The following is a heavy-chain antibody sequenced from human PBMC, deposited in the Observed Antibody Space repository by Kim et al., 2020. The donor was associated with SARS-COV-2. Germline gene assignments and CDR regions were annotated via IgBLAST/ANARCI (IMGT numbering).Heavy chain of an antibody. CDR2: INHSGST. CDR1: GGSFSGYY. CDR3: ARGPSGWYSKSNWFDP. Sequence: SETLSLTCAVYGGSFSGYYWSWIRQPPGKGLEWIGEINHSGSTNYNPSLKSRVTISVDTSKNQFSLKLSSVTAADTAVYYCARGPSGWYSKSNWFDPWGQGTLVTVSS. V-gene: IGHV4-34*01. J-gene: IGHJ5*02. D-gene: IGHD6-19*01.